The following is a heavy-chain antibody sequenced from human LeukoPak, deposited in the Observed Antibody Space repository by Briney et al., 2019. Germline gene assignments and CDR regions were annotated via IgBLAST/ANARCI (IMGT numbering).Heavy chain of an antibody. CDR3: ATVGATTAYAFDI. Sequence: ASVKVSCKVPGYTFTDYYMHWVQQAPGKGLEWMGLVDPEDGETIYAEKFQGRVTIPAGTSTDTAYMELSSLRSEDTAVYYCATVGATTAYAFDIWGQGTMVTVSS. D-gene: IGHD1-26*01. CDR1: GYTFTDYY. V-gene: IGHV1-69-2*01. J-gene: IGHJ3*02. CDR2: VDPEDGET.